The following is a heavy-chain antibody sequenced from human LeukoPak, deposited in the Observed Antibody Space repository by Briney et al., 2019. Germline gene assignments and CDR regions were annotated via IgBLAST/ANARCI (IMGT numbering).Heavy chain of an antibody. CDR2: ISGSGGST. J-gene: IGHJ3*02. CDR3: ARDRSTADAFDI. Sequence: TGGSLRLSCAAYGFTFSSYAMTWVRQAPGKGLEWVSVISGSGGSTYYADSVKGRFTISRDNSKNTLYLQMNSLRAEDTAVYYCARDRSTADAFDIWGQGTMVTVSS. V-gene: IGHV3-23*01. D-gene: IGHD2-2*01. CDR1: GFTFSSYA.